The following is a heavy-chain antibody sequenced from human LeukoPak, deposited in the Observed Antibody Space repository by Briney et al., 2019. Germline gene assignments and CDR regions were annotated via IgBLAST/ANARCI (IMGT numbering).Heavy chain of an antibody. CDR2: ISYDGSNK. J-gene: IGHJ6*04. CDR3: ARDILWFGERFYGMDV. Sequence: PGGSLRLSCAASGFTFSSYGMHWVRQAPGKGLEWVAVISYDGSNKYYADSVKGRFTISRDNSKNTLYLQMNSLRAEDTAVYYCARDILWFGERFYGMDVWGKGTTVTVSS. CDR1: GFTFSSYG. V-gene: IGHV3-30*03. D-gene: IGHD3-10*01.